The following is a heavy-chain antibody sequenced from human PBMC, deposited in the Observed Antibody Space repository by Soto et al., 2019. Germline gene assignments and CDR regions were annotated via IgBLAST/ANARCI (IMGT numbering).Heavy chain of an antibody. Sequence: GESLKISCKGSGYSFTSYWIGWVRQMPGKGLEWMGIIYPGDSDTRYSPSFQGQVTISADKSISTAYLQWSSLKASDTAMYYCARLRAESGVPTLQGRFDYWGQGTLVTVSS. CDR1: GYSFTSYW. CDR3: ARLRAESGVPTLQGRFDY. CDR2: IYPGDSDT. D-gene: IGHD3-10*01. J-gene: IGHJ4*02. V-gene: IGHV5-51*01.